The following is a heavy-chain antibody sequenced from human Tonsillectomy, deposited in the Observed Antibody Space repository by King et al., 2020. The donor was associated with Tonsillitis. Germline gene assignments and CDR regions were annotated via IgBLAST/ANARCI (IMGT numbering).Heavy chain of an antibody. CDR2: IRRKAYGGTT. CDR1: GFSFDDYA. D-gene: IGHD6-13*01. V-gene: IGHV3-49*05. Sequence: EVQLVESGGALVKPGRSLRLSCTASGFSFDDYAMSWFRQAPGKGLEWVGFIRRKAYGGTTDYAASVKGRFTISRDDSKSIAYLQMNSLKTEDTAVYYCTRDLTPTSWYLWWFDPWGQGTLVTVSS. CDR3: TRDLTPTSWYLWWFDP. J-gene: IGHJ5*02.